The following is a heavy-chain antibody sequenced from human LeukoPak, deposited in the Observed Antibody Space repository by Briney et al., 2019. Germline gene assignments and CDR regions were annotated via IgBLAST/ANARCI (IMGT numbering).Heavy chain of an antibody. D-gene: IGHD2-2*01. CDR3: AREYQLLFSAFDI. V-gene: IGHV1-46*01. CDR2: INPSGGST. CDR1: GYTFTSYY. J-gene: IGHJ3*02. Sequence: ASVKVSCTASGYTFTSYYMHWVRQAPGQGLEWMGIINPSGGSTSYAQKFQGRVTMTRDTSTSTVYMELSSLRSEDTAVYYCAREYQLLFSAFDIWGQGTMVTVSS.